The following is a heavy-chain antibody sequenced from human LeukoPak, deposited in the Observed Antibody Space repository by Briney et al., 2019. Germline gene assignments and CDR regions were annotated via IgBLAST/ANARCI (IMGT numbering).Heavy chain of an antibody. CDR3: ARHTRITMIVVAGTFDY. CDR2: IYYSGST. CDR1: GGSISSSSYY. Sequence: PETLSLTCTVSGGSISSSSYYWGWIRQPPGKGLEWIGSIYYSGSTYYNPSLKSRVTISVDTSKNQFSLKLSSVTAADTAVYYCARHTRITMIVVAGTFDYWGQGTLVTVSS. D-gene: IGHD3-22*01. J-gene: IGHJ4*02. V-gene: IGHV4-39*01.